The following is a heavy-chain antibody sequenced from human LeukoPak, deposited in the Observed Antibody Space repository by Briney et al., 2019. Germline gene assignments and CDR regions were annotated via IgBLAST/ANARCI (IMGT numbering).Heavy chain of an antibody. V-gene: IGHV3-15*01. J-gene: IGHJ4*02. CDR2: IKSESEGGTT. CDR3: VWEYRSSFNS. CDR1: GFTVNINY. D-gene: IGHD6-6*01. Sequence: PGGSLRLSCAASGFTVNINYMSWVRQAPGKGLEWVGRIKSESEGGTTDYAAPVKGRFTISRDESKTTLYLQMSNLKTEDTAVYYAVWEYRSSFNSWGQGTLVTVSS.